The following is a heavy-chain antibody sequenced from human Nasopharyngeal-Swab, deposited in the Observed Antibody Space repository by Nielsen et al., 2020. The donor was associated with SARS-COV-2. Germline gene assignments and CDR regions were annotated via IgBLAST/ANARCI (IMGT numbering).Heavy chain of an antibody. J-gene: IGHJ4*02. V-gene: IGHV3-7*01. D-gene: IGHD6-13*01. CDR3: ARGPGSWYSLDY. Sequence: GGFLRLSFAASGFTFSRYRMSWVRQAPGKGLEWVANIKQDGSEKYYVDSVKSRFTISRDNAKNSLYLQMNSLRAEDTAVYYCARGPGSWYSLDYWGQGTLVTVSS. CDR2: IKQDGSEK. CDR1: GFTFSRYR.